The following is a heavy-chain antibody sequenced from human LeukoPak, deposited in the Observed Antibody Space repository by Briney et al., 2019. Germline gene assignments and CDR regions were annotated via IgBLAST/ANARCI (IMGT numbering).Heavy chain of an antibody. V-gene: IGHV1-69*13. CDR1: RCTFSSYA. J-gene: IGHJ6*03. D-gene: IGHD1-14*01. CDR3: ARTPGTNYYYDYMDV. CDR2: IIPIFGTA. Sequence: SVKVSCKTSRCTFSSYAISWVRQAPGQGLEWMGGIIPIFGTAKYAQKFQGRVTCTADESTSTAYMELSSLRSEDTAVYYCARTPGTNYYYDYMDVWGKGTTVTVSS.